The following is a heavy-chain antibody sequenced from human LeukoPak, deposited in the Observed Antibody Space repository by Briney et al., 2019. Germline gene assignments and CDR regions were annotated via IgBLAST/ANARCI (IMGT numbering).Heavy chain of an antibody. D-gene: IGHD4-11*01. J-gene: IGHJ6*03. V-gene: IGHV4-34*01. Sequence: PSETLSLTCAVYGGSFSGYYWSWIRQPPEKGLEWIGEINHSGSTNYNPSLKSRVTISVDTSKNQFSLKLSSVTAADTPVYYCARAAQSGYMDVWGKGTTVTVSS. CDR2: INHSGST. CDR3: ARAAQSGYMDV. CDR1: GGSFSGYY.